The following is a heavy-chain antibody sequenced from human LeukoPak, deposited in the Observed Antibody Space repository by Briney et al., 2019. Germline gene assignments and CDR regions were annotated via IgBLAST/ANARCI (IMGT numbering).Heavy chain of an antibody. J-gene: IGHJ3*02. D-gene: IGHD3-3*01. CDR1: GYRYISYG. V-gene: IGHV1-8*02. Sequence: AASVKVSCKASGYRYISYGICWVRQAPGQGLEWMGWMNPNSGNTGYAQKFQGRVTMTRNTSITTAYMELSSLRSEDTAVYYCARIGTYYDFWSGYYNEAFDIWGQGTMVTVSS. CDR2: MNPNSGNT. CDR3: ARIGTYYDFWSGYYNEAFDI.